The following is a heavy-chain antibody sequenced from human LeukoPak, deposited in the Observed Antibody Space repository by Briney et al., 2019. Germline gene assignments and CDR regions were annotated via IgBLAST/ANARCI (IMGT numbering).Heavy chain of an antibody. CDR1: GFNFSDSR. CDR2: INRDGTEK. D-gene: IGHD2-21*01. J-gene: IGHJ4*02. CDR3: VRGDWYFES. Sequence: GGSLRLSCATSGFNFSDSRMTWVRQAPGKGLHWVANINRDGTEKHFLDSGEGRFTISSDNAKKSLYLLMNTLRPEDTAVYFCVRGDWYFESWGQGTLVTVSS. V-gene: IGHV3-7*04.